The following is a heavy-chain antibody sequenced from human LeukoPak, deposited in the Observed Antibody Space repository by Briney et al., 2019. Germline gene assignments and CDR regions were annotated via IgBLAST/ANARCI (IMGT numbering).Heavy chain of an antibody. V-gene: IGHV4-30-4*01. CDR2: IYYSGST. Sequence: SETLSLTCTVSGGSISSGDYHWSWIRQPPGKGLEWIGYIYYSGSTYYNPSLKSRVTISVDTSKNQFSLKLSSVTAADTAVYYCAREDLDYGDYFDYWGQGTLVTVSS. CDR1: GGSISSGDYH. CDR3: AREDLDYGDYFDY. J-gene: IGHJ4*02. D-gene: IGHD4-17*01.